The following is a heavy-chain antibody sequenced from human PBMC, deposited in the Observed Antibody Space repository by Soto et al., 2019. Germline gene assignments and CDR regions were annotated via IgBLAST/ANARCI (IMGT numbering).Heavy chain of an antibody. J-gene: IGHJ4*02. V-gene: IGHV1-69*02. CDR1: GGTFSSYT. Sequence: SVKVSCKASGGTFSSYTIXWVRQAPGQGLEWMGRIIPILGIANYAQKFQGRVTITADKSTSTAYMELSSLRSEDTAVYYCARGIEKGIAAAGPYLDYWGQGTLVTVSS. CDR3: ARGIEKGIAAAGPYLDY. D-gene: IGHD6-13*01. CDR2: IIPILGIA.